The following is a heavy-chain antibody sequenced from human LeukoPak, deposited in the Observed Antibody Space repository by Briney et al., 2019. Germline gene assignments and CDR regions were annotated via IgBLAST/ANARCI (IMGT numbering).Heavy chain of an antibody. CDR2: IKSKSDGGTT. CDR3: TTDGLYSIDS. CDR1: GFTFGYAW. D-gene: IGHD6-13*01. J-gene: IGHJ5*01. Sequence: PGGSLRLSCAASGFTFGYAWMTWVRQAPGKGLEWVGRIKSKSDGGTTDYAAPVKGRFSISRDDSKNTLYLQMNSLKSEDTGVYFCTTDGLYSIDSWGQGTLVTVSS. V-gene: IGHV3-15*01.